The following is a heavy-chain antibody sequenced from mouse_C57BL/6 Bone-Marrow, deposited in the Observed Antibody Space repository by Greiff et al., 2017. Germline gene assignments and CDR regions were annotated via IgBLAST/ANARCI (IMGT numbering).Heavy chain of an antibody. CDR3: AREGGYYETDAFAY. D-gene: IGHD2-3*01. Sequence: EVQVVESGPELVKPGASVKIPCKASGYTFTDYNMDWVKQSHGKSLEWIGDINPNNGGTIYNQKFKGKATLTVDKSSSTAYMELRSLTSEDTAVYYCAREGGYYETDAFAYWGQGTLVTVSA. CDR1: GYTFTDYN. J-gene: IGHJ3*01. V-gene: IGHV1-18*01. CDR2: INPNNGGT.